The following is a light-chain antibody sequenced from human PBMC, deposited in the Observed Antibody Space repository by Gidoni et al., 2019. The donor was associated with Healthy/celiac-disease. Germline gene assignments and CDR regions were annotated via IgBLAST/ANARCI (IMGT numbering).Light chain of an antibody. V-gene: IGKV1-33*01. J-gene: IGKJ3*01. CDR2: DAS. CDR3: QQYDNLPIT. Sequence: DTQMTQSPSSLSASVGDRVTITCQASQDISNYLNWYQQKPGKAPKLLIYDASNLEPGVPSRFSGSGSGTDFTFTISSLQPEDIATYYCQQYDNLPITFGPXTKVDIK. CDR1: QDISNY.